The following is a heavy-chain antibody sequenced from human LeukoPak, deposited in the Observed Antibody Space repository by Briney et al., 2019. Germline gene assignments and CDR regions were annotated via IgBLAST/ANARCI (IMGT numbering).Heavy chain of an antibody. V-gene: IGHV4-59*12. CDR2: IYYSGST. CDR1: GGSISSYY. CDR3: AREYSSSDWFDP. D-gene: IGHD6-6*01. Sequence: SETLSLTCTVSGGSISSYYWSWIRQSPGKGLEWIGYIYYSGSTNYNPSLKSRVTISVDTSKNQFSLKLSSVTAADTAVYYCAREYSSSDWFDPWGQGTLVTVSS. J-gene: IGHJ5*02.